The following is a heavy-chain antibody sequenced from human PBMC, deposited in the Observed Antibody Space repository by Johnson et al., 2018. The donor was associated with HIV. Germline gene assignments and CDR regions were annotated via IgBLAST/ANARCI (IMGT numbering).Heavy chain of an antibody. V-gene: IGHV3-30-3*01. CDR3: TKGFRAAGGTGDAFDI. Sequence: QVQLVESGGGVVQPGMSLRLSCAASGFTFSNYAIHWVRQAPGKGLEWVAVISSDGNNKHYADSVKGRFTISRDNSKDTLYLQMNSLRAEDTGVYYCTKGFRAAGGTGDAFDIWGQGTMVTVSS. J-gene: IGHJ3*02. CDR2: ISSDGNNK. D-gene: IGHD6-13*01. CDR1: GFTFSNYA.